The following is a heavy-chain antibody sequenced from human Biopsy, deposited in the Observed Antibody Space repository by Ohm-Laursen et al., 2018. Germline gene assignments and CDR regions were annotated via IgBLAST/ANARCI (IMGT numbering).Heavy chain of an antibody. D-gene: IGHD3-22*01. V-gene: IGHV1-69*06. CDR2: SIPLFNTA. CDR1: GGTFSNHA. CDR3: ARFPLGAYDDSGSYRAVEHWYFDL. J-gene: IGHJ2*01. Sequence: GASVKVSCKASGGTFSNHAVGWVRQAPGQGLEWVGSSIPLFNTANYADKFQGRVTLTADKSTTTAYMELSSLRSDDTAIYYCARFPLGAYDDSGSYRAVEHWYFDLWGRGTLVTVSS.